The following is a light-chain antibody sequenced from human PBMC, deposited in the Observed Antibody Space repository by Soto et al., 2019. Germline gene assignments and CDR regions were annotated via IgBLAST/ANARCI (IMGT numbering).Light chain of an antibody. Sequence: EIVLTQSPGTLSLSPGERATLSCRASQSVSSSYLAWYQQKPGQAPRLLIYGASSRATGIPDRFSGSGSGTDFTLTISRLEPEEFAGYCCQQYGYSPWTFGQGTKVEIK. CDR3: QQYGYSPWT. CDR1: QSVSSSY. V-gene: IGKV3-20*01. CDR2: GAS. J-gene: IGKJ1*01.